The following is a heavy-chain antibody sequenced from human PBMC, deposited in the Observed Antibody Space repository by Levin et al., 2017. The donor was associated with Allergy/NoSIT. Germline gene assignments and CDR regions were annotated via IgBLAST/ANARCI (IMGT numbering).Heavy chain of an antibody. Sequence: GGSLRLSCAASGFTFSSYSMNWVRQAPGKGLEWVSSISSSSSYIYYADSVKGRFTISRDNAKNSLYLQMNSLRAEDTAVYYCARAGMQQLVLGYAFDIWGQGTMVTVSS. CDR2: ISSSSSYI. CDR1: GFTFSSYS. D-gene: IGHD6-13*01. J-gene: IGHJ3*02. V-gene: IGHV3-21*01. CDR3: ARAGMQQLVLGYAFDI.